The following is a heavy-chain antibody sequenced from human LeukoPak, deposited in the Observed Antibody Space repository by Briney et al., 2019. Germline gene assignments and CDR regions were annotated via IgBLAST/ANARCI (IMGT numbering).Heavy chain of an antibody. CDR1: GFTFSNAW. J-gene: IGHJ4*02. CDR2: IKSKSDGGTT. D-gene: IGHD1-26*01. Sequence: GGSLRLSCAASGFTFSNAWMNWVRQAPGKGLEWVGRIKSKSDGGTTDYAAPVKGRFTISRDDSENTMYMQMNSLKTEDTAVYYCSSDRSPAQWGQGTLVTVSS. V-gene: IGHV3-15*01. CDR3: SSDRSPAQ.